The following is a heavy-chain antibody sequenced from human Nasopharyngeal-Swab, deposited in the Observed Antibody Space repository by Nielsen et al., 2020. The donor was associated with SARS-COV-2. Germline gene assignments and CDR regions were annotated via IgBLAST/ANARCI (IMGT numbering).Heavy chain of an antibody. J-gene: IGHJ4*02. Sequence: WIRQPPGKGLEWVSGISSTGDYIYYAASVKGRFTISRDNAKNSLYLQMNSLRAEDAAVYYCVRDTPAMIVYWGQGALVTVSS. CDR3: VRDTPAMIVY. CDR2: ISSTGDYI. V-gene: IGHV3-21*01.